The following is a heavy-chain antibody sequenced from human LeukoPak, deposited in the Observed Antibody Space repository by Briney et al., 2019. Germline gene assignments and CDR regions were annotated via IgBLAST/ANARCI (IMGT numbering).Heavy chain of an antibody. CDR3: AKDPEHYFDY. CDR1: GFTFSSYA. D-gene: IGHD1-14*01. V-gene: IGHV3-23*01. Sequence: PGGSLRLSCAASGFTFSSYAVSWVRQAPGKGLEWVSAISGSGGSTYYADSVKGRFTISRDNSKKTLYLQMNSLRAEDTAVYYCAKDPEHYFDYWGQGTLVTVSS. CDR2: ISGSGGST. J-gene: IGHJ4*02.